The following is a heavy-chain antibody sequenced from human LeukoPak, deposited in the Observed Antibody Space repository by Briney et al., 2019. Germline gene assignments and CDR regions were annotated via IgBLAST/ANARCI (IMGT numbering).Heavy chain of an antibody. D-gene: IGHD5-24*01. J-gene: IGHJ4*02. CDR2: MSGRGSGGST. CDR3: ANSGYNRFDY. V-gene: IGHV3-23*01. Sequence: GGSLRLACAGSGFTFSSSAMSWVRQAQGKGLEWVSSMSGRGSGGSTYYADSVKGRFTISRDNSKSTLYLQMNSLRAEDTAVYYCANSGYNRFDYWGQGTLVTVSS. CDR1: GFTFSSSA.